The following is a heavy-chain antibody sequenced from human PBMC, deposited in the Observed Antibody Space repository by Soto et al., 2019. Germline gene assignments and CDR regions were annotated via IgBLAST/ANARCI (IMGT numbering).Heavy chain of an antibody. Sequence: SVKVSCKASGDTFGRFTINWVRQAPGQGLEWMGGIKPISDITNYAQRFQGRVTFTADASTSTVYLEPSSLRSEDTAMYYCARDPSTINKLIGVWFDPWGQGTLVTVSS. CDR3: ARDPSTINKLIGVWFDP. J-gene: IGHJ5*02. D-gene: IGHD4-4*01. CDR1: GDTFGRFT. V-gene: IGHV1-69*13. CDR2: IKPISDIT.